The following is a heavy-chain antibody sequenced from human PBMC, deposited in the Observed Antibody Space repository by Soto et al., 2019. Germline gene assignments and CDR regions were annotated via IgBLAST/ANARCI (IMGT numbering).Heavy chain of an antibody. Sequence: PGGSLRLSCAASGFTFSDHYMDWVRQAPGKGLEWVGRTRDKAHSYTTEYAASVRGRFTISRDNAKNSLHLEMSSLRAEDTAMYFCARDMIFATLSGRGRSHDSWGQGTRVTVSS. CDR3: ARDMIFATLSGRGRSHDS. CDR1: GFTFSDHY. J-gene: IGHJ5*01. V-gene: IGHV3-72*01. D-gene: IGHD3-16*01. CDR2: TRDKAHSYTT.